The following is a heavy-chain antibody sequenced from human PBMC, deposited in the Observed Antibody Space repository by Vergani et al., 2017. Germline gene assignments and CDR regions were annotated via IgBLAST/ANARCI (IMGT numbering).Heavy chain of an antibody. D-gene: IGHD3-3*01. CDR3: ARGGTIFGVVISIRGADAFDI. V-gene: IGHV4-59*01. J-gene: IGHJ3*02. Sequence: QVQLQESGPGLVKPSETLSLTCTVSGGSISSYYWSWIRQPPGKGLEWIGYIYYSGSTNYNPSLKSRVTISVDTSKNQFSLKLSSVTAAATAVYYCARGGTIFGVVISIRGADAFDIWGQGTMVTVSS. CDR1: GGSISSYY. CDR2: IYYSGST.